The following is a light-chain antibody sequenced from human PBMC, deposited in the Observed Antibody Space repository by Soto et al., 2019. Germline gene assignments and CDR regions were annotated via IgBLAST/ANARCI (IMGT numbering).Light chain of an antibody. V-gene: IGLV2-11*01. Sequence: QSVLTQPRSVSESPGQSVTISCTGTSSDVGGYNYVSWYQQHPGKAPKLMIYDVSERPSGVPDRFSGSKSGNTASLTISGLQAEDEADYYCCSYAGSYVFGTGIKLTVL. CDR1: SSDVGGYNY. CDR2: DVS. CDR3: CSYAGSYV. J-gene: IGLJ1*01.